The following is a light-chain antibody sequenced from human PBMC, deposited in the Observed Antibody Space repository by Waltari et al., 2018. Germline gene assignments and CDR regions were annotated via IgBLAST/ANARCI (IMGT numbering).Light chain of an antibody. CDR3: QAWDNSAVI. J-gene: IGLJ2*01. Sequence: SSELTQPASVSVSPGQTATIIRSGDILREKYTSWSQQQAGQAPLLIIHQDTNRPPGIPERFSGSYSGNKVTLTISETQSVDEADYYCQAWDNSAVIFSGGTKLTVL. V-gene: IGLV3-1*01. CDR1: ILREKY. CDR2: QDT.